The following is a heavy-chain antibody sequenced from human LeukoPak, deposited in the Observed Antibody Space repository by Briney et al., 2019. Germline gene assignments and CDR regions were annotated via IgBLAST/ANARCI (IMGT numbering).Heavy chain of an antibody. CDR2: IYHSGST. Sequence: PSETLSLTCAVSGGSISSSNWWSWVRQPPGKGLEWIGEIYHSGSTNYNPSLKSRVTISVDKSKNQFSLKLSSVTAADTAVYYCARPARGVIINYFDYWGQGTPVTVSS. D-gene: IGHD3-10*01. J-gene: IGHJ4*02. V-gene: IGHV4-4*02. CDR3: ARPARGVIINYFDY. CDR1: GGSISSSNW.